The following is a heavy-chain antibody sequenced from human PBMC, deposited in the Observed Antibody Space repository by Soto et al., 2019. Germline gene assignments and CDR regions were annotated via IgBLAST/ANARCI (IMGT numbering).Heavy chain of an antibody. D-gene: IGHD3-22*01. Sequence: ASETLSLTCTVSGGPISGHYWNWIRQSPGRGPEWIGYIYSSGSAVYNPSLKSRVTMSIDMSKNQFSLKLNSVTAADTAVYHCARGFFETRGYSAPLDYWGQGTLVTGSS. CDR3: ARGFFETRGYSAPLDY. CDR2: IYSSGSA. V-gene: IGHV4-59*08. J-gene: IGHJ4*02. CDR1: GGPISGHY.